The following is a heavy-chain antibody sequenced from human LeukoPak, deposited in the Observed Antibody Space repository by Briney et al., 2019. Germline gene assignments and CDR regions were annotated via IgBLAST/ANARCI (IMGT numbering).Heavy chain of an antibody. V-gene: IGHV3-23*01. J-gene: IGHJ4*02. CDR3: AKASVDYDILTGYSDYDY. CDR2: ISGSGGST. D-gene: IGHD3-9*01. CDR1: GFTFSSYA. Sequence: PGGSLRLSCAASGFTFSSYAMSWVRQAPGKGLEWVSAISGSGGSTYYADSVKGRFTISRDNSKNTLHLQMNSLRAEDTAVYYCAKASVDYDILTGYSDYDYWGQGTLVTVSS.